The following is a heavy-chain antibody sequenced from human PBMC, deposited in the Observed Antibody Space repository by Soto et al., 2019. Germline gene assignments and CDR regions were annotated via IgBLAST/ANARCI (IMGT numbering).Heavy chain of an antibody. CDR2: IYWDDDK. CDR3: ANSGDILSGFSPYFDY. D-gene: IGHD3-9*01. J-gene: IGHJ4*02. V-gene: IGHV2-5*02. CDR1: GFSLSTRGVG. Sequence: QITLKESGPTLVKPTQTLTLTCTFSGFSLSTRGVGVGWIRQPPGKALEWLALIYWDDDKRYSPSLRNRLTITKDTANNQVVLTMTNVDPVDTGTYYCANSGDILSGFSPYFDYWGQGTLVTVSS.